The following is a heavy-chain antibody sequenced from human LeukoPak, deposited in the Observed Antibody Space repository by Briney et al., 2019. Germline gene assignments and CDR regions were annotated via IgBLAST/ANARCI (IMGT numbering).Heavy chain of an antibody. Sequence: SETLSLTCAVYGGSFSGYYWSWIRQPPGKGLEWIGEINHSGSTNYNPSLKSRVTISVDTSKNQFSLKLSSVTAADTAVYYCGRGLGSRVPRSIVWGQGTLVTVSS. V-gene: IGHV4-34*01. J-gene: IGHJ4*02. CDR3: GRGLGSRVPRSIV. CDR2: INHSGST. CDR1: GGSFSGYY. D-gene: IGHD2-2*01.